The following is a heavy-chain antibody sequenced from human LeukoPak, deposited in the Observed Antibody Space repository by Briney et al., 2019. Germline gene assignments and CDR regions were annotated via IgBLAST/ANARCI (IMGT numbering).Heavy chain of an antibody. CDR3: ARGLPTPDSTLSDY. Sequence: ASVKVSCKASGGTFISYAISWVRQAPGQGLEWMGGIIPIFGTANYAQKFQGRVTITADESTSTAYMELSSLRSEDTAVYYCARGLPTPDSTLSDYWGQGTLVTVSS. CDR1: GGTFISYA. V-gene: IGHV1-69*01. J-gene: IGHJ4*02. D-gene: IGHD3-16*01. CDR2: IIPIFGTA.